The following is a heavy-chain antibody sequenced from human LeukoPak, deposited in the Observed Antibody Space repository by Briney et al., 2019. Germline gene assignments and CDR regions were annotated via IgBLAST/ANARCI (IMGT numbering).Heavy chain of an antibody. V-gene: IGHV3-74*03. D-gene: IGHD3-22*01. CDR1: KFTFSTYY. J-gene: IGHJ4*02. Sequence: GGSLRLSCAASKFTFSTYYMHWVRQAPGKGLVWVSRIKTDGSSTVYADSVKGRFTISRDNAKNSLYLQMNSLRAEDTAVYYCARGGNHYYDSSGLEFDYWGQGTLVTVSS. CDR3: ARGGNHYYDSSGLEFDY. CDR2: IKTDGSST.